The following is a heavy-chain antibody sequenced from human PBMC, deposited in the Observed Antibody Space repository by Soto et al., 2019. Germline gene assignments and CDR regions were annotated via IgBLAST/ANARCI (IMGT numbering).Heavy chain of an antibody. CDR3: ARVYGRGNIVWGVISLHAYYYYGMDV. J-gene: IGHJ6*02. D-gene: IGHD3-10*01. Sequence: WKDRRGTLKCKSLRWPQHSPKQGVEWVGWGSAIFGTANYAQKFQGRVTITADESTSTAYMELSSLRSEDTAVYYCARVYGRGNIVWGVISLHAYYYYGMDVRVQGSTVTV. CDR1: RGTLKCKS. CDR2: GSAIFGTA. V-gene: IGHV1-69*01.